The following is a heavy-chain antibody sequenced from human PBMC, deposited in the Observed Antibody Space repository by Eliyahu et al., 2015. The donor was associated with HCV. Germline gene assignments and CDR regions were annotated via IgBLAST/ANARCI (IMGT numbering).Heavy chain of an antibody. CDR3: AAEAPMVNGMDV. Sequence: QVQLQQWGAGLLKPSETLSLTCAVYGGSFSGYYWSWIRQPPGKGLEWIGEINHSGSTNYNPSLKSRVTISVDTSKNQFSLKLSSVTAADTAVYYCAAEAPMVNGMDVWGQGTTVTVSS. J-gene: IGHJ6*02. CDR1: GGSFSGYY. CDR2: INHSGST. V-gene: IGHV4-34*01. D-gene: IGHD5-18*01.